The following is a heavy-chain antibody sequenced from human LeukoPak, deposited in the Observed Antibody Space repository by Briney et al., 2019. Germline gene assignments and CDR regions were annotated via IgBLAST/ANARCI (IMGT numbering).Heavy chain of an antibody. V-gene: IGHV1-69*13. CDR1: GGTFSSYA. CDR3: ARVPEPTYYDFWSGPQGNAFDI. J-gene: IGHJ3*02. CDR2: IIPLFGTA. D-gene: IGHD3-3*01. Sequence: SVKVSCKASGGTFSSYAISWVRQAPGQGLEWMGGIIPLFGTANYAQKFQGRVTITADESTSTAYMELSSLRSEDTAVYYCARVPEPTYYDFWSGPQGNAFDIWGQGTMVTVSS.